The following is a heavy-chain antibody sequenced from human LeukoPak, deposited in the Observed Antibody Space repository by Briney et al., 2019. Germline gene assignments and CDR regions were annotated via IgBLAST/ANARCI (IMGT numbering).Heavy chain of an antibody. CDR3: AKDQHYYDSSGYL. J-gene: IGHJ4*02. CDR1: GFTFSSYE. V-gene: IGHV3-48*03. CDR2: ISSSGSTI. D-gene: IGHD3-22*01. Sequence: GGSLRLSCAASGFTFSSYEMNWVRQAPGKVLEWVSYISSSGSTIYYADSVKGRFTISRDNAKNSLYLQMNSLRAEDTAVYYCAKDQHYYDSSGYLWGQGTLVTVSS.